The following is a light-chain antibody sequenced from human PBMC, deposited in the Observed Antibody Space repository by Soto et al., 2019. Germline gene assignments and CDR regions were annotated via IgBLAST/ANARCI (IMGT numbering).Light chain of an antibody. V-gene: IGLV2-8*01. CDR1: SSDVGNYNY. J-gene: IGLJ2*01. CDR2: EVS. Sequence: QAVVTQPPSASGSPGQSVTISCTGTSSDVGNYNYVSWYQQHPGKAPKLMIYEVSKRPSGVPDRFSGSKSGNTASLTVSGLQAEDEAEYYCTSYAAGKNVVFGGGTKLTVL. CDR3: TSYAAGKNVV.